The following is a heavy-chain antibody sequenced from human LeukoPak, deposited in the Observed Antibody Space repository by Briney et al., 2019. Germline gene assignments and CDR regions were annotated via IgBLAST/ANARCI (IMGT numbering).Heavy chain of an antibody. CDR1: GFTFSGYI. CDR2: ISSSSGTI. V-gene: IGHV3-48*04. Sequence: GGSLRLSCAASGFTFSGYIMNWVRQAPGKGLEWVSFISSSSGTIYYADSVKGRFTISRDNAKNSLYLQMNSLRAEDTAVYYCARDNSGSYFDYWGQGTLVTVSS. CDR3: ARDNSGSYFDY. J-gene: IGHJ4*02. D-gene: IGHD1-26*01.